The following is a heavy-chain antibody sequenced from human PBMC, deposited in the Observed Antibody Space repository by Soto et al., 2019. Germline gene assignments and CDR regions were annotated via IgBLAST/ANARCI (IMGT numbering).Heavy chain of an antibody. Sequence: LRLSCAASGFTFSSYAMSWVRQAPGKGLEWVSVISGGAVSTYYADSVKGRFTISRDNSKNTLYLQMNSLRAEDTAVYYCAKLHYYDTSGYPWYFDFWGQGTLVTVSS. J-gene: IGHJ4*02. D-gene: IGHD3-22*01. CDR3: AKLHYYDTSGYPWYFDF. V-gene: IGHV3-23*01. CDR1: GFTFSSYA. CDR2: ISGGAVST.